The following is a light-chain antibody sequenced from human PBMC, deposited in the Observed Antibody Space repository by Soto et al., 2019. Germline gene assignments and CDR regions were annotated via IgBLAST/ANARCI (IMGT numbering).Light chain of an antibody. CDR1: QSVGSF. CDR3: QQRNSWPPTFT. V-gene: IGKV3-11*01. Sequence: VMTQSPATLSLSPGETTTLSCSSSQSVGSFLAWYQQKPGQAPRLLIYDTSIRATGIPARFSGSGSGTDFTLTISSLEPEDFAVYYCQQRNSWPPTFTFGQGTRLEI. CDR2: DTS. J-gene: IGKJ5*01.